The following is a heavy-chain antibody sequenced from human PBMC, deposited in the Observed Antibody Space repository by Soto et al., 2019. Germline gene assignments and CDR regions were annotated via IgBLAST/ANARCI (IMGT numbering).Heavy chain of an antibody. CDR3: ARGYYYDSSGYLVMWFDP. J-gene: IGHJ5*02. D-gene: IGHD3-22*01. V-gene: IGHV1-2*04. CDR1: GYSFTGYS. CDR2: INPKNGAT. Sequence: GASVKVSCKASGYSFTGYSVHWVRQAPGQGLEWMGWINPKNGATNYARKFQGWVTMIRDTSISTVYMELRNLKSDDTAVYSCARGYYYDSSGYLVMWFDPWGQGTLVTVSS.